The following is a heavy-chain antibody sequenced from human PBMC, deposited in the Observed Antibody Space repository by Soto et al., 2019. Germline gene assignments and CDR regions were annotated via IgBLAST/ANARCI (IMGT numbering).Heavy chain of an antibody. CDR3: AEGLGYYFDY. V-gene: IGHV3-23*01. J-gene: IGHJ4*02. Sequence: EVQFLESGGGLVQPGGSLRLSCAASGFTFDSSAMRWVRQAPGKGLDWVSTISGTGAAHYADSVKGRFTISKDNSKNTVHRHMNGLRAEDTAVYYCAEGLGYYFDYWGPGTLVTVAS. D-gene: IGHD2-15*01. CDR1: GFTFDSSA. CDR2: ISGTGAA.